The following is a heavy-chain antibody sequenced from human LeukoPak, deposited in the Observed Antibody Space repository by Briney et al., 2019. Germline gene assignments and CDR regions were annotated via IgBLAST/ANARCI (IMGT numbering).Heavy chain of an antibody. CDR3: AKLAAAGTGFPVAEYFQH. D-gene: IGHD6-13*01. V-gene: IGHV3-9*01. CDR2: ISWNSGSI. CDR1: GFTFDDYA. Sequence: TGRSLRLSCAASGFTFDDYAMHWVRQAPGKGLEWVSGISWNSGSIGYADSVKGRFTISRDNSKNTLYLQMNSLRAEDTAVYYCAKLAAAGTGFPVAEYFQHWGQGTLVTVSS. J-gene: IGHJ1*01.